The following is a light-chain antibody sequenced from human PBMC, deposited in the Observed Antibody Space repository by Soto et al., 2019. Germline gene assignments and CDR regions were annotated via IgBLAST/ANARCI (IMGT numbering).Light chain of an antibody. CDR1: SSNIGAGYD. Sequence: QSVLTQPPSVSGAPGQRVTISCTGSSSNIGAGYDVHWYQQFPGTAPKLLIYGNSNRPSGVPDRFSGSKSGTSASLAITGLQAEDEADYYCQSYDSSLSGVFGSGPKVT. CDR3: QSYDSSLSGV. J-gene: IGLJ1*01. CDR2: GNS. V-gene: IGLV1-40*01.